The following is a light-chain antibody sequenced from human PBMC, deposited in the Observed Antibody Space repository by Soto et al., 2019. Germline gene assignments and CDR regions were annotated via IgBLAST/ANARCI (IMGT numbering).Light chain of an antibody. V-gene: IGLV2-8*01. J-gene: IGLJ1*01. CDR1: STDVGGYDY. CDR2: DVN. CDR3: SSYSGSNNVV. Sequence: QSVLTQPPSASGSLGQSVTISCTGTSTDVGGYDYVSWYQQHPGKAPKLIIYDVNKWPSGAPDRFFGSKSGYTASLTLSGLRAEDEADYYCSSYSGSNNVVFGTGTKVTVL.